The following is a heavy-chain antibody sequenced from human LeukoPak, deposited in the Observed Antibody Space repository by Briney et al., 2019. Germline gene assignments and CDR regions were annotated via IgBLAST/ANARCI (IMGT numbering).Heavy chain of an antibody. CDR3: AKDSYPDPYCTNGVCYAFDY. D-gene: IGHD2-8*01. Sequence: SGGSLRLSCAASGFTFSSYAMSWVRQAPGKGLEWVSAISGSGGSTYYADSVKGRFTISRDNSKNTLYLQMNSLRAEDTAVYYCAKDSYPDPYCTNGVCYAFDYWGQGTLVTVSS. V-gene: IGHV3-23*01. J-gene: IGHJ4*02. CDR2: ISGSGGST. CDR1: GFTFSSYA.